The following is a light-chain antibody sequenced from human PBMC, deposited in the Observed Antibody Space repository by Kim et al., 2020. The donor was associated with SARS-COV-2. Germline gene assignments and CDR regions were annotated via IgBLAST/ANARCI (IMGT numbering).Light chain of an antibody. Sequence: SPGESATLSCRTSQIIVANYLAWYQQKPGQAPRLLIYAGSVRATGVPDRFTGSGSGTDFALTISRLLPDDFAVYYCHHYGSSPPYTFGQGTKLEI. CDR1: QIIVANY. CDR2: AGS. CDR3: HHYGSSPPYT. J-gene: IGKJ2*01. V-gene: IGKV3-20*01.